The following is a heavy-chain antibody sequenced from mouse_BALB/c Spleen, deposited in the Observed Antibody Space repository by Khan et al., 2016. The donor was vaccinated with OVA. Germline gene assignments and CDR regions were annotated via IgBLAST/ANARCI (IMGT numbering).Heavy chain of an antibody. CDR3: ARSLYYSFGYALDC. J-gene: IGHJ4*01. V-gene: IGHV3-2*02. Sequence: EVQLQESRPGLVKPSQSLSLTCTVTGYSITSDYAWNWIRQFPGNKLEWMGYISSTGGTSYNPSLKSRISVTRDTSKNQFFLQLKSVTTEDTATYYCARSLYYSFGYALDCWGRGTSVTVSS. D-gene: IGHD2-12*01. CDR1: GYSITSDYA. CDR2: ISSTGGT.